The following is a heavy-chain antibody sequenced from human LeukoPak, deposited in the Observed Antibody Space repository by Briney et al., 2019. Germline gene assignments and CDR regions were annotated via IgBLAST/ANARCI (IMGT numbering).Heavy chain of an antibody. CDR2: ISAYNSNT. Sequence: ASVKVSCKASGYTFTSYGISWVRQAPGQGLEWMGWISAYNSNTNYAQKLQGRVTMTTDTSTSTAYMELRSLRSDDTAVYYCARAQSGSYSLEDNCFDYWGQGTLVTVSS. V-gene: IGHV1-18*01. J-gene: IGHJ4*02. D-gene: IGHD1-26*01. CDR1: GYTFTSYG. CDR3: ARAQSGSYSLEDNCFDY.